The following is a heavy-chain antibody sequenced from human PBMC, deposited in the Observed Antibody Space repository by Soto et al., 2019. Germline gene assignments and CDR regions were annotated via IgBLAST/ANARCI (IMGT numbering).Heavy chain of an antibody. J-gene: IGHJ4*02. CDR3: ARLRCFDWLLPGIGGY. D-gene: IGHD3-9*01. CDR2: IYYSGST. V-gene: IGHV4-39*01. CDR1: GGSISSSSYY. Sequence: TSETLSLTCTVSGGSISSSSYYWGWIRQPPGKGLEWIGSIYYSGSTYYNPSLKSRVTISVDTSKNQFSLKLSSVTAADTAVYYCARLRCFDWLLPGIGGYWGQGTLVTVSS.